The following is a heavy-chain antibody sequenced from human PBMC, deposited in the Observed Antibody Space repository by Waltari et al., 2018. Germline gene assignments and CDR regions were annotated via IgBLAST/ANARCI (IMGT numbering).Heavy chain of an antibody. V-gene: IGHV3-30*18. CDR2: LPYDGSNK. Sequence: QVQLVESGGGVVQPGRSLRLSCAASGFTFSSYGMHWVRQAPGKGLGWGSVLPYDGSNKNEADSGKGRFTISRDNSKNTLYLQMNSLRAEDTAVYYCAKHGYSYGWAFDYWGQGTLVTVSS. CDR3: AKHGYSYGWAFDY. D-gene: IGHD5-18*01. CDR1: GFTFSSYG. J-gene: IGHJ4*02.